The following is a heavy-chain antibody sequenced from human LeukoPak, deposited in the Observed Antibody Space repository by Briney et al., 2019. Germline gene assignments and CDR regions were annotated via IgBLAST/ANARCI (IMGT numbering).Heavy chain of an antibody. V-gene: IGHV3-21*01. CDR1: GFTFSSYA. CDR3: VRGSGGYDPLDFDS. Sequence: PGGSLRLSCAASGFTFSSYAMHWVRQAPGKGLEWVSSISSSSSYIYYADSVKGRFTISRDNAKNSLYLQMNSLRAEDTAVYHCVRGSGGYDPLDFDSWGQGTLVTVFS. D-gene: IGHD5-12*01. CDR2: ISSSSSYI. J-gene: IGHJ4*02.